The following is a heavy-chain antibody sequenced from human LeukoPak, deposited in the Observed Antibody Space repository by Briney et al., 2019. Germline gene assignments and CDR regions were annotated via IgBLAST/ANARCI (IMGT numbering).Heavy chain of an antibody. J-gene: IGHJ4*02. V-gene: IGHV1-8*01. Sequence: ASVKVSCKASGYTFTSYDINWVRQATGQGLEWMGWMSPNSGNTGYAQKFQGRVTMTRSTSVSTAYMELSSLRSEDTAVYYCARGPPNWGYDYWGQGTLVTVSS. D-gene: IGHD7-27*01. CDR1: GYTFTSYD. CDR3: ARGPPNWGYDY. CDR2: MSPNSGNT.